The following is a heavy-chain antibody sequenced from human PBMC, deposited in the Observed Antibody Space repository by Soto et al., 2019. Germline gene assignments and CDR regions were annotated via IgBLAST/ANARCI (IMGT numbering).Heavy chain of an antibody. CDR1: GFNFSNAW. V-gene: IGHV3-15*01. CDR2: IKSKTDGGTT. J-gene: IGHJ4*02. Sequence: PGGSLRLSCGGSGFNFSNAWMSCVRKAQGKGLEWVGRIKSKTDGGTTDYAAPVKGRFTISRDDSKNTLYLQMNSLKTEDTAVYYCTSKGLLLWFGESTHWGQGTLVTVSS. D-gene: IGHD3-10*01. CDR3: TSKGLLLWFGESTH.